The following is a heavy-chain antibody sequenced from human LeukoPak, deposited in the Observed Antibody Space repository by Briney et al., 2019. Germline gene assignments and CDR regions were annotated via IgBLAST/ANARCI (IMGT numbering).Heavy chain of an antibody. CDR3: AKVIREVDMSYDY. J-gene: IGHJ4*02. Sequence: QPGGSLRLSCAASGFTFSNYALSWVRQAPEKGLEWVSAIYCSGGSTYYADSVKGRFTISRDNSKSTLYLQMNSLRAEDTAVYYCAKVIREVDMSYDYWGQGALVTVSS. CDR2: IYCSGGST. D-gene: IGHD5-24*01. V-gene: IGHV3-23*01. CDR1: GFTFSNYA.